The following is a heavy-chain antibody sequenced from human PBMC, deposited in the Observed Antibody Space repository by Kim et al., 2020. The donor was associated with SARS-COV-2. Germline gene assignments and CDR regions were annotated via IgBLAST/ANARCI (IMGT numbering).Heavy chain of an antibody. D-gene: IGHD6-13*01. Sequence: GGSLRLSCAASGFTFSSYEMNWVRQAPGKGLEWVSYISSSGSTIYYADSVKGRFTISRDNSKNSLYLQMNSLRAEDTAVYYCARDPYSSSYNYSGMEVWGQGTTVTVSS. V-gene: IGHV3-48*03. CDR1: GFTFSSYE. CDR2: ISSSGSTI. J-gene: IGHJ6*02. CDR3: ARDPYSSSYNYSGMEV.